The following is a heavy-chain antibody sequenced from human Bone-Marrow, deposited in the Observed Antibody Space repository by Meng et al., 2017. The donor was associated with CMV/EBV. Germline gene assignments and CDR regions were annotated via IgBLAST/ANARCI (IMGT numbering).Heavy chain of an antibody. CDR1: GYTFTSYY. D-gene: IGHD2/OR15-2a*01. CDR2: ISGYIGNT. CDR3: ARGGSWVIEHIDH. V-gene: IGHV1-18*04. Sequence: ASVKVSCKASGYTFTSYYMHWVRQAPGQGLEWMGWISGYIGNTNYAQKFQGRVTMTTDASTSTAYMEMRSLRSDDTALYYCARGGSWVIEHIDHWGQGTLVTVSS. J-gene: IGHJ4*02.